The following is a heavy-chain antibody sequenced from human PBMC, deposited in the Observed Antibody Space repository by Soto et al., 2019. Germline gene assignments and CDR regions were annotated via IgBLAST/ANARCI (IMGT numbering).Heavy chain of an antibody. CDR2: IYWDDDK. V-gene: IGHV2-5*02. CDR1: GFSLTTSGVG. J-gene: IGHJ4*02. Sequence: QITLKESGPTLVKPTQTLTLTCTFSGFSLTTSGVGVGWIRQPPGKALECLALIYWDDDKRYSPSLKSRLTITKDTSKNQVVLTMTNMDPVDTATYYCAHSMYLAVAGFFDYWGQGILVTVSS. CDR3: AHSMYLAVAGFFDY. D-gene: IGHD6-19*01.